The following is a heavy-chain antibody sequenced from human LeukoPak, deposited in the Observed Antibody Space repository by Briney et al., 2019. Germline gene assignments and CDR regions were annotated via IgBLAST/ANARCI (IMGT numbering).Heavy chain of an antibody. CDR2: ISAYNGNT. D-gene: IGHD3-22*01. CDR3: ARDFQNYYDSSKTNWFDP. J-gene: IGHJ5*02. CDR1: GYTFTSYG. Sequence: ASVKVSCTASGYTFTSYGISWVRQAPGQGLEWMGWISAYNGNTNYAQKLQGRVTMTTDTSTSTAYMELRSLRSDDTAVYYCARDFQNYYDSSKTNWFDPWGQGTLVTVSS. V-gene: IGHV1-18*01.